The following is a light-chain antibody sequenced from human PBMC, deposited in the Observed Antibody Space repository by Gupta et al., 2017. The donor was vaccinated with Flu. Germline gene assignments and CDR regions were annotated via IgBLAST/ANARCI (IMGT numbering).Light chain of an antibody. V-gene: IGKV3D-15*01. Sequence: SATPSCRTSQGIRSDLAWLQQKPRQAPRLLIYDSSTRATDSPARFSGSGSGTEFTLTISSLQSEDCAVDYCHQYHNGPPLTFGAGTKVEI. CDR1: QGIRSD. CDR3: HQYHNGPPLT. CDR2: DSS. J-gene: IGKJ4*01.